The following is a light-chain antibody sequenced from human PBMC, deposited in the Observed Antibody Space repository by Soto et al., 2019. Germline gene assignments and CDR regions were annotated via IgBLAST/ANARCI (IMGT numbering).Light chain of an antibody. CDR1: SGYSNYK. CDR3: GADHGSGSNVVV. J-gene: IGLJ2*01. CDR2: VGTGGIVG. Sequence: QSVLTQPPSASASLGASVTLTCTLSSGYSNYKVDWYQQRPGKGPRFVMRVGTGGIVGSKGDGIPDRFSVLGSGLNRYLTIKNIHEEDESDYHCGADHGSGSNVVVFGGGTKVTVL. V-gene: IGLV9-49*01.